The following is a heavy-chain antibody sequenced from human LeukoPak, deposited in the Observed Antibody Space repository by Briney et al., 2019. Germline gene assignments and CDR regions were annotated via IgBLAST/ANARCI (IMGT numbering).Heavy chain of an antibody. CDR3: ARMAHGSYY. CDR2: ISPYNGNT. D-gene: IGHD1-26*01. Sequence: ASVKVSRKASGYDFTSVGITWVRRAPGQGLEWMGWISPYNGNTRYAQKFQGRVAMTTDTSTTTAYMELRGLRFNDTAVYYCARMAHGSYYWGQGTLVTVSS. V-gene: IGHV1-18*01. J-gene: IGHJ4*02. CDR1: GYDFTSVG.